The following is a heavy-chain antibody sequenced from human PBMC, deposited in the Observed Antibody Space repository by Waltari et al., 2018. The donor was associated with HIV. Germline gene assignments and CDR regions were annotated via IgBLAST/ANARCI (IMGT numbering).Heavy chain of an antibody. D-gene: IGHD2-21*02. CDR3: ARGGNSGGWFDP. Sequence: QVTLRASGPALVQPTPPLTLTCTFSGFSLSTSGMCVSWLRQPPGKALEWLALIEWDDDKYYSTSLKTRLTISKDTSKNQVVLTMTNMDPVDTATYYCARGGNSGGWFDPWGQGTLVTVSS. CDR1: GFSLSTSGMC. V-gene: IGHV2-70*01. CDR2: IEWDDDK. J-gene: IGHJ5*02.